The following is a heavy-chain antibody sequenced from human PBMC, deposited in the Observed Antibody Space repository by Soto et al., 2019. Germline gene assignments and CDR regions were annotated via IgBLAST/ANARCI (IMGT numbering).Heavy chain of an antibody. CDR3: AKDGWAVNPYYFDY. CDR1: GFTFSSYA. D-gene: IGHD1-26*01. CDR2: ISGSGGST. J-gene: IGHJ4*02. V-gene: IGHV3-23*01. Sequence: VGSLRFSCAASGFTFSSYAMSWVRQAPGKGLEWVSAISGSGGSTYYADSVKGRFTISRDNSKNTLYLQMNSLRAEDTAVYYRAKDGWAVNPYYFDYWGQGTLVTVSS.